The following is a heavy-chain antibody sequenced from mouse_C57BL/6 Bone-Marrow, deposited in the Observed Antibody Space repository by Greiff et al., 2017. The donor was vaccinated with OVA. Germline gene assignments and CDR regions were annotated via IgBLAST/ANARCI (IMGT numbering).Heavy chain of an antibody. CDR3: VRHLGRGFAY. V-gene: IGHV10-1*01. CDR2: IRSKSNNYAT. Sequence: EVKVEESGGGLVQPKGSLKLSCAASGFSFNTYAMNWVRQAPGKGLEWVARIRSKSNNYATYYADSVKDRFTISRDDSESMLYLQMNNLKTEDTAMYYCVRHLGRGFAYWGQGTLVTVSA. CDR1: GFSFNTYA. D-gene: IGHD4-1*01. J-gene: IGHJ3*01.